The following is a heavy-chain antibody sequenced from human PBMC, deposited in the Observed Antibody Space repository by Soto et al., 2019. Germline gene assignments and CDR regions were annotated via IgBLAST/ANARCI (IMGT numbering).Heavy chain of an antibody. CDR1: GFTFSSYA. CDR2: ISGSGGST. CDR3: RGTTVTTYYFDY. D-gene: IGHD4-17*01. J-gene: IGHJ4*02. V-gene: IGHV3-23*01. Sequence: GGSLRLSCAASGFTFSSYAMSWVRQAPGKGLEWVSAISGSGGSTYYADSVKGRFTISRDNSKNTLYLQMNSLRAEDTAVYYCRGTTVTTYYFDYWGQGTLVTVSS.